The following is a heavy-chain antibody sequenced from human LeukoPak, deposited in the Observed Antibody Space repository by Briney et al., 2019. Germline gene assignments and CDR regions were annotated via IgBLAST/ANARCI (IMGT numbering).Heavy chain of an antibody. CDR1: GGSFSGYY. J-gene: IGHJ4*02. CDR2: INHSGST. CDR3: ARGSWRASLSRRSGYDPVGFDY. D-gene: IGHD5-12*01. V-gene: IGHV4-34*01. Sequence: SETLSLTCAVYGGSFSGYYWSWLRQPPGKGLEWIGEINHSGSTNYNPSLKSRVTISVDTSKNQFSLKLSSVTAADTAVYYCARGSWRASLSRRSGYDPVGFDYWGQGTLVTVSS.